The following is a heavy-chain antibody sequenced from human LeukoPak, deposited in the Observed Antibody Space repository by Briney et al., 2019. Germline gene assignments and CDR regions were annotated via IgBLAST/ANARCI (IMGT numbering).Heavy chain of an antibody. Sequence: SETLSLTCAVYGGSFSGYYWSWIRQPPGKGLEWIGGINHSGSTNYNPSLKSRVTISVDTSKNQFSLKLSSVTAADTAVYYCARGRRVRYGSGSYLLDYWGQGTLVTVSS. CDR1: GGSFSGYY. CDR3: ARGRRVRYGSGSYLLDY. J-gene: IGHJ4*02. CDR2: INHSGST. D-gene: IGHD3-10*01. V-gene: IGHV4-34*01.